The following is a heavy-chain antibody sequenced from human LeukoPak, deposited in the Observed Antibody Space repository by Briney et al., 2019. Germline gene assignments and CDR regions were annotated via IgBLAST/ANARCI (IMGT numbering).Heavy chain of an antibody. V-gene: IGHV1-69*06. CDR3: ARMMVRGVIRSLYYYYYGMDV. CDR1: GGTFSSYA. J-gene: IGHJ6*04. CDR2: IIPIFGTA. Sequence: ASVKVSCKASGGTFSSYAISWVRQAPGQGLEWMGGIIPIFGTANYAQKFQGRVTITADKSTSTAYMELSSLRSEDTAVYYCARMMVRGVIRSLYYYYYGMDVWGEGTTVTVSS. D-gene: IGHD3-10*01.